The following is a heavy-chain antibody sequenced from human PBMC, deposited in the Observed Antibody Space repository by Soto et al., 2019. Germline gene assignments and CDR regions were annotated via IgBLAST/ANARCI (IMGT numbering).Heavy chain of an antibody. Sequence: SGGSLRLSCAASGFTFISYAMSWVRQAPGKGLEWVSAISGSGGSTYYADSVKGRFTISRDNSKNTLYLQMNSLRAEDTAVYYCASTLAVAGFDYWGQGTLVTVSS. CDR3: ASTLAVAGFDY. CDR1: GFTFISYA. V-gene: IGHV3-23*01. J-gene: IGHJ4*02. D-gene: IGHD6-19*01. CDR2: ISGSGGST.